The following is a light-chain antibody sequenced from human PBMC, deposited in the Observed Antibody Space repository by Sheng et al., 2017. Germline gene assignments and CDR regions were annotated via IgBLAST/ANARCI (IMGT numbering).Light chain of an antibody. CDR2: KAS. CDR1: QSIRNL. J-gene: IGKJ1*01. Sequence: DIQMTQSPSSLSAFVGDRVTITCRASQSIRNLLAWYQQKPGNAPKFLIYKASSLEGGVPSRFSGSGSGTEFTLTINSLQPDDFGTYYCQQYDGYSLTWTFGQGTKVEIK. V-gene: IGKV1-5*03. CDR3: QQYDGYSLTWT.